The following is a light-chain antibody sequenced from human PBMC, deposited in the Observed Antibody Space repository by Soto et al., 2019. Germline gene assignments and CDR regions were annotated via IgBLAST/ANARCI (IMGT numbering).Light chain of an antibody. CDR3: STYTSRSTLV. CDR2: EVR. Sequence: QSALTQPASVSGSPGQSITISCSGTSRDIGAYNLVSWYQQPPGKAPKLLIYEVRNRPSGISYRFSGSKSGTTASLTSSSLLPEDEADDYCSTYTSRSTLVFGGGTKVTVL. CDR1: SRDIGAYNL. V-gene: IGLV2-14*01. J-gene: IGLJ2*01.